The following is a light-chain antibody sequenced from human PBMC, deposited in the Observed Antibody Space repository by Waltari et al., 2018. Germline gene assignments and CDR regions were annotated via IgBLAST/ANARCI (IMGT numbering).Light chain of an antibody. V-gene: IGLV1-47*01. CDR2: LTH. CDR3: ATRDEGPTVV. Sequence: QSVLTQPPSASGTPGQSVTISCSGSLSNIGTHYVYWYQQPPGTAPNLLIYLTHQRPSGVPDRFSASKSGTSASRAISGLRFEDEGDYYCATRDEGPTVVFGGGTKVTVL. J-gene: IGLJ2*01. CDR1: LSNIGTHY.